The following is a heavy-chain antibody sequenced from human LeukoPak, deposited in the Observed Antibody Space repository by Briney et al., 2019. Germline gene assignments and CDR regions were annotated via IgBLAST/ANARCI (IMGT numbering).Heavy chain of an antibody. CDR3: ARDNRYCSGGTCYSGQDX. D-gene: IGHD2-15*01. V-gene: IGHV4-4*07. Sequence: PSETLSLTCTVSGGSISNYYWNWIRQPAGKGLEWIGRIYASGTINYNPSLKSRVTMSLDTSKSQFSLILSSVTAADTAVYYCARDNRYCSGGTCYSGQDXXGQGTLVTV. CDR2: IYASGTI. CDR1: GGSISNYY. J-gene: IGHJ4*02.